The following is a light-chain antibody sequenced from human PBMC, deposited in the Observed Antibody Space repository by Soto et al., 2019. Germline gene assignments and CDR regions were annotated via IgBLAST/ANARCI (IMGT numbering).Light chain of an antibody. CDR1: QSVSSSY. CDR2: GAS. CDR3: QQYGTSPLT. J-gene: IGKJ4*01. Sequence: IVLTQSPGTLSLSPGERATLSCRASQSVSSSYLAWYQQKPGQAPRLIIYGASSRATGIPDRFSGSGSGTDFTLTISRLEPEDFAMYYCQQYGTSPLTFGGGTKIQIK. V-gene: IGKV3-20*01.